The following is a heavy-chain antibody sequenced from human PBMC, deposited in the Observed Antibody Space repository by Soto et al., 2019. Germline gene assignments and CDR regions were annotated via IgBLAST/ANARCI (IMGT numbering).Heavy chain of an antibody. CDR2: ISGSCGST. V-gene: IGHV3-23*01. Sequence: GGSLRLSCAASGFTFSSYAMSWVRQAPGKGLEWVSAISGSCGSTYYADSVKGRFTISRDNSKNTLYLQMNSLRAEDTAVYYCAKCGHGFGEPYYYYGMDVWGQGTTVTVSS. J-gene: IGHJ6*02. CDR3: AKCGHGFGEPYYYYGMDV. CDR1: GFTFSSYA. D-gene: IGHD3-10*01.